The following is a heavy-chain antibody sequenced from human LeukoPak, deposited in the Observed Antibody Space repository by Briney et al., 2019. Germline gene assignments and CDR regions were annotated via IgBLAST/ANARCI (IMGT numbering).Heavy chain of an antibody. CDR2: THYSGTS. J-gene: IGHJ3*02. Sequence: PSETLSLTCTVSGNSINNYYWNWIRQPPGKALEGIGYTHYSGTSYYNPSLKSRVTMSVDTSKNQFSLKLNSVTAADTAVYFCAKWEESESAFDIWGQGTMVSVSS. CDR1: GNSINNYY. V-gene: IGHV4-59*13. D-gene: IGHD1-26*01. CDR3: AKWEESESAFDI.